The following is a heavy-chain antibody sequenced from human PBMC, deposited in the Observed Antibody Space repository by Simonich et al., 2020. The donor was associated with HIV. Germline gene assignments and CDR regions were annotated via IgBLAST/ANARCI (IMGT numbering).Heavy chain of an antibody. D-gene: IGHD5-18*01. CDR1: GYRFTGYY. Sequence: QVQLVQSGAEVKKPGASVKVSCKAPGYRFTGYYMHWVRQAPGQGLEGMGRVNPHFGDPNDAQKFQGRVTMTRDTSISTAYMELSGLRSDDTAVYYCARPRFSYGYPFDYWGQGTLVTVSS. J-gene: IGHJ4*02. V-gene: IGHV1-2*06. CDR2: VNPHFGDP. CDR3: ARPRFSYGYPFDY.